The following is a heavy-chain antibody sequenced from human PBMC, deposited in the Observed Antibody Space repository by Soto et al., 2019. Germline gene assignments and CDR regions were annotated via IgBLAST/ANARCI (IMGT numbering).Heavy chain of an antibody. CDR3: ARDSSWNYGFDY. CDR2: VYYSGIT. V-gene: IGHV4-39*02. J-gene: IGHJ4*02. CDR1: GGSIIRSDTYY. Sequence: SETLSLTCTVSGGSIIRSDTYYWGWIRQPPGKGLEWIGSVYYSGITYYNPSLGSRVTMSVDTSSNQFSLKLTSMTAADTAVYYCARDSSWNYGFDYWGQGTLVTVSS. D-gene: IGHD1-7*01.